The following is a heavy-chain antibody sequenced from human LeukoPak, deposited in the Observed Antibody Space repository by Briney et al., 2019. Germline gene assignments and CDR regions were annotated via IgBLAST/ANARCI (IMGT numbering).Heavy chain of an antibody. Sequence: MTSETLSLTCTVSGYSISSGYYWGWIRQPPGKGLEWIGSIYHSGSTYYNPSLKSRVTISVDTSKNQFSLKLSSVTAADTAVYYCARVKHGYYYYMDVWGKGTTVTVSS. CDR1: GYSISSGYY. J-gene: IGHJ6*03. CDR2: IYHSGST. V-gene: IGHV4-38-2*02. CDR3: ARVKHGYYYYMDV.